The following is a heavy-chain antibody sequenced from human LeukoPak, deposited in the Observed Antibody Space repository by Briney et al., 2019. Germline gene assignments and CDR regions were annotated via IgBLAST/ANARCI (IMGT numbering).Heavy chain of an antibody. Sequence: PSETLSLTCAVSGVSFNDYYWSWVRETPGKGLEWIGEINHSGYTNDSPSLKSRVTLSIDTSRKQFSLNLRSVTVADTGIYYCTRMTTGHDYWGQGTLVTVSS. V-gene: IGHV4-34*01. D-gene: IGHD4-17*01. J-gene: IGHJ4*02. CDR1: GVSFNDYY. CDR2: INHSGYT. CDR3: TRMTTGHDY.